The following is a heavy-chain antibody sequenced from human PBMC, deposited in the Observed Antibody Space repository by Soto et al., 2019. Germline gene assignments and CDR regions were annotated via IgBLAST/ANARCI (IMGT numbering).Heavy chain of an antibody. CDR1: GFTFSSYG. Sequence: PGGSLRLSCAASGFTFSSYGMHWVRQAPGKGLEWVAVISYDGSNKYYADSVKGRFTISKDNSKNTLYLQMNSLRAEDTAVYYCAKEDGGRPYFDYWGQGTLVTVSS. V-gene: IGHV3-30*18. CDR2: ISYDGSNK. D-gene: IGHD3-16*01. CDR3: AKEDGGRPYFDY. J-gene: IGHJ4*02.